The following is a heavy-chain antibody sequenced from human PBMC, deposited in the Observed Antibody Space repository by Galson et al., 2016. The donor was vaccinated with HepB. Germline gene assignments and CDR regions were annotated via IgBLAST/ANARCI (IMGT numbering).Heavy chain of an antibody. CDR1: GLSLSPYA. J-gene: IGHJ3*02. CDR2: ISASGGSK. V-gene: IGHV3-23*01. CDR3: AKDRLSGHGDYSWGIFDI. Sequence: SLRLSCAGSGLSLSPYAMSWGRQAPGKGLEWVSGISASGGSKTYADSVRGRFIISRDNSNNTLFLQMNSLTTEDTAIYFCAKDRLSGHGDYSWGIFDIWGQGTTVTVSS. D-gene: IGHD4-17*01.